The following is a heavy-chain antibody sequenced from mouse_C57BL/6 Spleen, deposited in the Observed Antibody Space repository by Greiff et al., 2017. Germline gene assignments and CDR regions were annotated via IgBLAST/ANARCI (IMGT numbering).Heavy chain of an antibody. CDR2: IYPGDGDT. CDR1: GYAFSSYW. J-gene: IGHJ1*03. CDR3: ARDYGNHWYFDV. Sequence: QVQLKESGAELVKPGASVKISCKASGYAFSSYWMNWVKQRPGKGLEWIGQIYPGDGDTNYNGKFKGKATLTADKSSSTAYMQLSSLTSEDSAVYFCARDYGNHWYFDVWGTGTTVTVSS. V-gene: IGHV1-80*01. D-gene: IGHD2-1*01.